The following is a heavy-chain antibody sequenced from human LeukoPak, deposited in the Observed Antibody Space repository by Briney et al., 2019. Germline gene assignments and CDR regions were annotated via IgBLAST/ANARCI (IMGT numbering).Heavy chain of an antibody. J-gene: IGHJ6*02. D-gene: IGHD6-19*01. CDR2: INPNSGGT. Sequence: GASVKVSCKASGYTFTGYYMHWVRQAPGQGLEWMGWINPNSGGTNYAQKFQGWVTMTRDTSISTAYMELSRLRSDDTAVYYCARENGVGQWLVGVDYYYGMDVWGQGTTVTVSS. CDR1: GYTFTGYY. CDR3: ARENGVGQWLVGVDYYYGMDV. V-gene: IGHV1-2*04.